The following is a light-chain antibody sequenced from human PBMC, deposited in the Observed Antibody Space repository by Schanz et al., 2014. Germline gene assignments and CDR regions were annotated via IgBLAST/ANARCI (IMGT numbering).Light chain of an antibody. V-gene: IGKV4-1*01. CDR2: WAS. J-gene: IGKJ4*01. CDR1: QSVLYTSDNKNY. Sequence: DIVMTQSPDFLAVSLGERATINCKSSQSVLYTSDNKNYLAWYQHKPGQPPKLLISWASTRESGVPDRFSGSGSGTDFTLTISSLQAEDVAVYYCQQYYGLPLTFGGGTKVEIK. CDR3: QQYYGLPLT.